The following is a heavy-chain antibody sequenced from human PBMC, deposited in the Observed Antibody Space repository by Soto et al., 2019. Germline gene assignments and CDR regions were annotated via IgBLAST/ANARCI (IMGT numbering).Heavy chain of an antibody. CDR2: VYHSGST. J-gene: IGHJ4*03. D-gene: IGHD7-27*01. V-gene: IGHV4-31*01. CDR3: ARDTGLAPTVWGY. Sequence: QVQLQESGPGLVKPSQTLSLTCSVSGDSIRGGGHYWNWIRQLPGKGLEWIGYVYHSGSTHYNPSLRGQLTISIDTSKNQFSLRLISVTAADTALYYCARDTGLAPTVWGYWGHGTQVTVSS. CDR1: GDSIRGGGHY.